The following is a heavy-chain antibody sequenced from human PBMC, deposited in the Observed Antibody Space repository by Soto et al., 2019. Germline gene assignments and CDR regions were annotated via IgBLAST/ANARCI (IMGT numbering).Heavy chain of an antibody. Sequence: SVKVSCKASGGTFSSYAISWVRQAPGQGLEWMGGIIPIFGTANYAQKFQGRVTITADESKNTLYLQMDSLRAEDTAVYYCAKGEVRGIIPSYFDYWGLGTLVTVSS. CDR3: AKGEVRGIIPSYFDY. J-gene: IGHJ4*02. D-gene: IGHD3-10*01. CDR1: GGTFSSYA. CDR2: IIPIFGTA. V-gene: IGHV1-69*13.